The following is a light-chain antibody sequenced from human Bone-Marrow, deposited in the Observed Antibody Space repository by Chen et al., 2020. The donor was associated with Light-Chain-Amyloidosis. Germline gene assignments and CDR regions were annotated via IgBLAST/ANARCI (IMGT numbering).Light chain of an antibody. CDR2: EVT. J-gene: IGLJ1*01. V-gene: IGLV2-14*01. CDR1: SSDVGGDNH. Sequence: QSALTQPASVSGPPGQPLTTSSTGTSSDVGGDNHVSWYQQPPDKAPKLMIYEVTNRPSWVPDRFSGSKADNTASLTISGLQTEDEADYFCSSYTITNTLVFGSGTRVTVL. CDR3: SSYTITNTLV.